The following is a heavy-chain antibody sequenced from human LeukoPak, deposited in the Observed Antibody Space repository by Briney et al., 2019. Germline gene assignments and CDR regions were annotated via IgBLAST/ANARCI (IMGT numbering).Heavy chain of an antibody. CDR2: IYYSGST. Sequence: PSQTLSLTCTVSGGSISSGGYYWSWIRQHPGKGREWIGYIYYSGSTSYNPSLKSRLTISVDTSKNQFSLKLSSVTAADTAVYYCARARSIYDFWSGYPTFDYWGQGTLVTVSS. CDR1: GGSISSGGYY. CDR3: ARARSIYDFWSGYPTFDY. J-gene: IGHJ4*02. D-gene: IGHD3-3*01. V-gene: IGHV4-31*03.